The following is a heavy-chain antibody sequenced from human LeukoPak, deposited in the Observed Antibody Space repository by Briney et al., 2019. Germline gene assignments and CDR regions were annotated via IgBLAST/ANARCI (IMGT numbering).Heavy chain of an antibody. Sequence: SETLSLTCTVYGASISSSTDYWGWIRQPPGKGLEGTARIHYYRTTYYNPSLDRRISTTVDTSKNQFSLRLSSVTAADTAVFYCARDSAYSGTYTPDVFDVWGQGTMVTVSS. CDR3: ARDSAYSGTYTPDVFDV. CDR2: IHYYRTT. CDR1: GASISSSTDY. J-gene: IGHJ3*01. V-gene: IGHV4-39*07. D-gene: IGHD1-26*01.